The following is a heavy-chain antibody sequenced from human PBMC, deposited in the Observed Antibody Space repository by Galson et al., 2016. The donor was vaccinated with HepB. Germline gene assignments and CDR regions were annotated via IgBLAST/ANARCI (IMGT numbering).Heavy chain of an antibody. Sequence: PALVKPTQTLTLTCTFSGFSLSTRGVCVSWLRQPPGKALEWLALINWDDDKYYLTSLKTRLTISKDTSKNQVVLTMTNVDPADTATYHCARVRGHSGWRGAYDYWGLGTLVTVSS. CDR2: INWDDDK. CDR3: ARVRGHSGWRGAYDY. CDR1: GFSLSTRGVC. V-gene: IGHV2-70*01. J-gene: IGHJ4*02. D-gene: IGHD6-19*01.